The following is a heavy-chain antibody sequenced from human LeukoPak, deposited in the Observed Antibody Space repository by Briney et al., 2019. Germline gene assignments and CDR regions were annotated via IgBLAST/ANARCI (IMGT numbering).Heavy chain of an antibody. Sequence: ASVKVSCKASGYTFTSYDINWVRQATGQGLEWMGWMNPNSGNTGYAQKFQGRVTITRNTSISTAYMELSSLRSEDTAVYYCARGLPYSSSWTEGAFDIWGQGTMVTVSP. CDR1: GYTFTSYD. V-gene: IGHV1-8*03. CDR3: ARGLPYSSSWTEGAFDI. CDR2: MNPNSGNT. J-gene: IGHJ3*02. D-gene: IGHD6-13*01.